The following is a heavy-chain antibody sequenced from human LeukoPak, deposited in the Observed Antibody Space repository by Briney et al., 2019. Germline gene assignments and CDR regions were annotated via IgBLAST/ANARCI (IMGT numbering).Heavy chain of an antibody. Sequence: GESLKISCKGSGYSFISYWIGWVRQMPGKGLEWMGVIYPGDSDSRYSPSFQGQVTISADKSISTAYLQWSSLKASDTAMYYCASLSEWYGSGSYFSYSSGWYPIYWGQGTLVTVSS. J-gene: IGHJ4*02. CDR3: ASLSEWYGSGSYFSYSSGWYPIY. V-gene: IGHV5-51*01. CDR1: GYSFISYW. CDR2: IYPGDSDS. D-gene: IGHD3-10*01.